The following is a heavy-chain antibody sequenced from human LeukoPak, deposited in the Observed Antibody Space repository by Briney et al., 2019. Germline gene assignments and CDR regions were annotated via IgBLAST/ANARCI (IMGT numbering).Heavy chain of an antibody. V-gene: IGHV1-58*01. CDR3: AAGDTLVRGVIIPFAP. CDR2: IIVGSGQT. CDR1: GFTLINSA. D-gene: IGHD3-10*01. Sequence: SVKVSCKASGFTLINSAVQWVREARGQRIEWVGWIIVGSGQTRYAQKFQERVTITRDMSTSTAFLELSSLRSEDSAVYYCAAGDTLVRGVIIPFAPWGQGTLVTVSS. J-gene: IGHJ5*02.